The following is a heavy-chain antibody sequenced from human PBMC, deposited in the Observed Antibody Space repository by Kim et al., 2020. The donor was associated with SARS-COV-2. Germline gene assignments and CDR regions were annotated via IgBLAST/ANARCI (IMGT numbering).Heavy chain of an antibody. D-gene: IGHD6-13*01. J-gene: IGHJ4*02. CDR3: TRHLSGSSWFDY. V-gene: IGHV4-39*01. Sequence: YYTPSAKSRCTLSVETSKNPFSLKLSSVTAADTAAFYCTRHLSGSSWFDYWGQGTLVTVSS.